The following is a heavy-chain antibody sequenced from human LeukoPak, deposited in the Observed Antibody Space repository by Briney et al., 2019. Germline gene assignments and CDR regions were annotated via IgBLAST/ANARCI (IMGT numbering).Heavy chain of an antibody. D-gene: IGHD2-8*01. CDR2: INHSGTT. Sequence: SGTLSLTCAVYSGSFSGYYWTWIRQSPGEGLEWIGEINHSGTTHYDPSLKSRLTISVDTSKNQFSLNLSSVTAADTAVYYCARGRINGKFDFWGQGTLVTVSS. CDR3: ARGRINGKFDF. J-gene: IGHJ4*02. CDR1: SGSFSGYY. V-gene: IGHV4-34*01.